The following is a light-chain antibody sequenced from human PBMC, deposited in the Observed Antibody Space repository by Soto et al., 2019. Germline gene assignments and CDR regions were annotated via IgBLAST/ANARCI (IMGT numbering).Light chain of an antibody. CDR3: STWDASLSGRV. J-gene: IGLJ3*02. CDR2: SDD. CDR1: SSNIGNNF. V-gene: IGLV1-47*02. Sequence: QSVLTQPPSASGTPGQKVTISCSGASSNIGNNFVSWYQQVPGTAPKLHIYSDDQRPSGVPDRVSGSKSGTSASLAISGLRSEDEADYYCSTWDASLSGRVFGGGTKLTVL.